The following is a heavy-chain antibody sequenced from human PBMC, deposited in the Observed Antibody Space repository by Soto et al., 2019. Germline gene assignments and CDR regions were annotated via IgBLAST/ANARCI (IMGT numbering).Heavy chain of an antibody. Sequence: QAQLQQWGAGLLKPSETLSLSCAVSGGSFSGFHWSWIRQPPGKGLEWIGEIDHSGNTYYNPSLKSRATISADTSKNQFSLNLGSVTAADTAVYYCARARTVVVVPATLDYGMDLWGQGTTVTVSS. CDR1: GGSFSGFH. CDR3: ARARTVVVVPATLDYGMDL. CDR2: IDHSGNT. D-gene: IGHD2-15*01. V-gene: IGHV4-34*01. J-gene: IGHJ6*02.